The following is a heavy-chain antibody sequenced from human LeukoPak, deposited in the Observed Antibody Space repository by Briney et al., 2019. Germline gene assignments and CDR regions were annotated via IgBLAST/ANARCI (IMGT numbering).Heavy chain of an antibody. J-gene: IGHJ4*02. CDR2: IIPIFGTA. D-gene: IGHD4-17*01. CDR3: ATTHDYGDYNFDY. CDR1: GGTFSSYA. V-gene: IGHV1-69*13. Sequence: GASVKVSCKASGGTFSSYAISWVRQAPGQGLEWMGGIIPIFGTANYAQKFQGRVTITADESTSTAYMELSSLRSEDTAVYYCATTHDYGDYNFDYWGQGTLVTVSS.